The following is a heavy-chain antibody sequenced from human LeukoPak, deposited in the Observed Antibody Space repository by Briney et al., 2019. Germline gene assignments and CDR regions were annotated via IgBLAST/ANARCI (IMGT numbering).Heavy chain of an antibody. D-gene: IGHD3-10*01. CDR1: GFTFSTYA. V-gene: IGHV3-15*01. CDR2: IKSKTDGGTT. Sequence: GGSLRLSCAASGFTFSTYALNWVRQAPGKGLEWVGRIKSKTDGGTTDYAAPVKGRFTISRDDSQNTLYLQMNSLKTEDTAVYYCTTDLGITMVRGVIGDAFDIWGQGTMVTVSS. J-gene: IGHJ3*02. CDR3: TTDLGITMVRGVIGDAFDI.